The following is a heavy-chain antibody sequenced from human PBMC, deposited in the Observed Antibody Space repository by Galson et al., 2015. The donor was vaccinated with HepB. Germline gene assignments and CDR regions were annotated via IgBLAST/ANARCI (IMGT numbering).Heavy chain of an antibody. Sequence: SLRLSCAASGFTFSSYAMHWVRQAPGKGLEWVAVISYAGSNKYYADSVKGRFTISRDNSKNTLYLQMNSLRAEDTAVYYCARDGVEMATIWGWNDYWGQGTLVTVSS. CDR3: ARDGVEMATIWGWNDY. V-gene: IGHV3-30-3*01. CDR2: ISYAGSNK. CDR1: GFTFSSYA. J-gene: IGHJ4*02. D-gene: IGHD5-24*01.